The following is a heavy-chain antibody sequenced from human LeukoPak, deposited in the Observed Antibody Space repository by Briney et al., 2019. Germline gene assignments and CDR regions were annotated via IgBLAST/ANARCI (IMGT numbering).Heavy chain of an antibody. D-gene: IGHD6-13*01. Sequence: GGSLRLSCAASGFTFSSYEMNWVRQAPGKGLEWVSYITSSGNTIYYADSVKGRFTISRDNAKNSLYLQMNSLRAEDTAGYYCARLGIEIFDYWGQGTLVTVSS. CDR1: GFTFSSYE. J-gene: IGHJ4*02. CDR2: ITSSGNTI. V-gene: IGHV3-48*03. CDR3: ARLGIEIFDY.